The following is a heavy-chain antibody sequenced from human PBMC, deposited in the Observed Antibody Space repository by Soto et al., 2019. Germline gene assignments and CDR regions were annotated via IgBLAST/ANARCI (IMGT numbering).Heavy chain of an antibody. J-gene: IGHJ6*02. D-gene: IGHD6-19*01. CDR3: ARDREAGYNFYYGMDV. V-gene: IGHV4-4*07. CDR2: IYTSASI. CDR1: GADINTYS. Sequence: SETLSLTCSVSGADINTYSWTWIRQPAGKGLEWIGRIYTSASINYNPSLKGRVTLSVDTSTNQVSLRLASVTAADTTIYYCARDREAGYNFYYGMDVWGQGTTVTVSS.